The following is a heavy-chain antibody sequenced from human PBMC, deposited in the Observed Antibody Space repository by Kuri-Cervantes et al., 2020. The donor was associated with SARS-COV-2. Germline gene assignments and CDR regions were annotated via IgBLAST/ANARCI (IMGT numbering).Heavy chain of an antibody. Sequence: SVKVSCKASGGTFSSYAISWVRQAPGQGLEWMGRIIPMFGSASYAQKFQGRVTMTRDTSTNTVYMELSSLRSEDTAVYYCAQAPSRGAWFDLWGQGTLVTVSS. J-gene: IGHJ5*02. CDR1: GGTFSSYA. CDR3: AQAPSRGAWFDL. V-gene: IGHV1-69*05. CDR2: IIPMFGSA.